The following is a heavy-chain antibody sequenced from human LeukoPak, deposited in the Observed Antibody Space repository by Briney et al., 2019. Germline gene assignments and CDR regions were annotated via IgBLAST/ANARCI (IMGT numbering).Heavy chain of an antibody. D-gene: IGHD6-13*01. V-gene: IGHV3-21*01. CDR2: ISSSSGYI. CDR3: ARLAAAGRGHFAY. CDR1: GFTFSSYS. J-gene: IGHJ4*02. Sequence: GGSLRLSCAASGFTFSSYSMNWVRQAPGKGLEWVSSISSSSGYIYYADSVKGRFTMPRDNAKNTLYLQMNSLRAEDTAVYYCARLAAAGRGHFAYWGQGTLITVSS.